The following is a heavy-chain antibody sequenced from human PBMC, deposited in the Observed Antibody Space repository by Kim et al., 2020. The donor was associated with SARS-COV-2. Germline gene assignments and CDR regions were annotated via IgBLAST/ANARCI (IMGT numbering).Heavy chain of an antibody. Sequence: PDSVKGRFTISRDNSKNTLSLQMHRLRAEDTAVYYCAKAHSGSYSHFQHWGQGTLVTVSS. V-gene: IGHV3-23*01. CDR3: AKAHSGSYSHFQH. J-gene: IGHJ1*01. D-gene: IGHD1-26*01.